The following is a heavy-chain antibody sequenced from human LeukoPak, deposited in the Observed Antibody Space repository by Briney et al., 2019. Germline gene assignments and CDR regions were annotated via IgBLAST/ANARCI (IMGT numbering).Heavy chain of an antibody. CDR3: AKSGSNYDYVWGSYRPTEYYFDY. D-gene: IGHD3-16*02. Sequence: GGSLRLTCAASGFTFSSYAVHWVRQAPGKGLEWVAFVRYDGSNKYYADSVKGRFTISRDNSKNTLYLQMNSLRGEDTAVYYCAKSGSNYDYVWGSYRPTEYYFDYWGQGTLVTVSS. CDR2: VRYDGSNK. J-gene: IGHJ4*02. V-gene: IGHV3-30*02. CDR1: GFTFSSYA.